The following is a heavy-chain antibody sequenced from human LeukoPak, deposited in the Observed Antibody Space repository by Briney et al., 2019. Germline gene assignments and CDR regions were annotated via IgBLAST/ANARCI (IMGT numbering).Heavy chain of an antibody. D-gene: IGHD3-10*01. CDR1: GGSFSGYY. J-gene: IGHJ5*02. CDR3: AREGFGESTFPNWFDP. Sequence: SVTLSLTCAVYGGSFSGYYWSWIRQPPGKGLEWIGEINHSGSTNYNPSLKSRVTISVGTSKNQFSLKLSSVTAADTAVYYCAREGFGESTFPNWFDPWGQGTLVTVSS. CDR2: INHSGST. V-gene: IGHV4-34*01.